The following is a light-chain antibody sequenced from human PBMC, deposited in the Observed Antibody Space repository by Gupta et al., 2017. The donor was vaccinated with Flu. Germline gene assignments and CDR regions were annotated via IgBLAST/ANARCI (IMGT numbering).Light chain of an antibody. CDR3: QQSYSIPLT. J-gene: IGKJ4*01. CDR2: AAS. V-gene: IGKV1-39*01. Sequence: DSQMTQPPSSLSASVGDRVTITCRASQTITTINSNLNWYQQKPGKAPNLLIYAASTLQSGVPSRFSGSGSGTDFTLTISSLQPEDFATYYCQQSYSIPLTFGGGTKVEIK. CDR1: QTITTINSN.